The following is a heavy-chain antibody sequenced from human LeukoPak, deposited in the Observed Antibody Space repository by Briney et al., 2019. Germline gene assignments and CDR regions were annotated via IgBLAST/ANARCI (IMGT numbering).Heavy chain of an antibody. J-gene: IGHJ6*02. Sequence: GGSLRLSCAASGFTFSSYAMHWVGQAPGKGLEWVAVISYDGSNKYYADSVKGRFTISRDNSKNTLYLQMNSLRAEDTAVYYCARDLAYCGGDCYPLYYYYGMDVWGQGTTVTVSS. CDR2: ISYDGSNK. CDR3: ARDLAYCGGDCYPLYYYYGMDV. D-gene: IGHD2-21*02. CDR1: GFTFSSYA. V-gene: IGHV3-30*04.